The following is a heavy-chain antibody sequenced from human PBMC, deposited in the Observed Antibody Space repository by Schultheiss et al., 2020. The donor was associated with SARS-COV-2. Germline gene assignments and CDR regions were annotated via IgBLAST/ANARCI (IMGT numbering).Heavy chain of an antibody. V-gene: IGHV3-64*04. CDR2: ISSNGGST. Sequence: GGSLRLSCAASGFTFSSYWMSWVRQAPGKGLEYVSAISSNGGSTYYADSVKGRFTISRDNSKNTLYLQMNSLRAEDTAVYYCASDYSSSWYRVDYWGQGTLVTVSS. CDR1: GFTFSSYW. CDR3: ASDYSSSWYRVDY. D-gene: IGHD6-13*01. J-gene: IGHJ4*02.